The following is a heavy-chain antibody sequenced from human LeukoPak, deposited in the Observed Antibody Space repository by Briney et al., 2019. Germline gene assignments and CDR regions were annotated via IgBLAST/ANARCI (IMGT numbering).Heavy chain of an antibody. CDR3: ARVRGGSGSSYAADAFDI. CDR1: GLTFSMPA. D-gene: IGHD1-26*01. CDR2: IQNDGNSK. V-gene: IGHV3-30*02. Sequence: GGSLRLSCAASGLTFSMPAMDWVRQAPGKGLEWVAFIQNDGNSKNYADSVKGRFTISRDTSKNTLYLQMNSLRAEDTAVYYCARVRGGSGSSYAADAFDIWGQGTMVTVSS. J-gene: IGHJ3*02.